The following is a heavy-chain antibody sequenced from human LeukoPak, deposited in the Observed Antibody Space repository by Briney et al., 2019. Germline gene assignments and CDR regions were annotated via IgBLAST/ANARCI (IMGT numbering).Heavy chain of an antibody. J-gene: IGHJ4*02. CDR2: IRRKVYGGTA. CDR1: GFTFSDST. D-gene: IGHD6-13*01. CDR3: TRVLGSWYVGGPDY. Sequence: GGSLRLSCAASGFTFSDSTMSWYRQAPGKGREWVGFIRRKVYGGTAEYAASVKGRFTISRDDSKSIAYLQMNSLKTEDTAVYYCTRVLGSWYVGGPDYWGQGTLVTVSS. V-gene: IGHV3-49*03.